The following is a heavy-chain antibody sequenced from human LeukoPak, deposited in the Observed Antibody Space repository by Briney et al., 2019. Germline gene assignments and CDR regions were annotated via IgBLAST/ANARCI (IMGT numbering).Heavy chain of an antibody. D-gene: IGHD3-22*01. CDR1: GGSVSSGSYY. V-gene: IGHV4-61*01. J-gene: IGHJ4*02. CDR2: IYYSGST. CDR3: ASTYYYDSSGYHLDY. Sequence: SETLSLTCTVSGGSVSSGSYYWSWIRQPPGKGLEWIGYIYYSGSTNYNPSLKSRVTISVDTSKNQFSLKLSSVTAADTAVYYCASTYYYDSSGYHLDYWGQGTLVTVSS.